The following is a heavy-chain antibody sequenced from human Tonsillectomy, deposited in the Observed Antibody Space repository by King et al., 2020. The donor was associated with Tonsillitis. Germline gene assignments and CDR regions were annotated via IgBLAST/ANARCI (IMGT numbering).Heavy chain of an antibody. CDR3: ARAPRLTQWLGTYFDF. CDR2: ISYDGTNE. CDR1: GFTFSMYA. V-gene: IGHV3-30-3*01. D-gene: IGHD6-19*01. J-gene: IGHJ4*02. Sequence: VQLVESGGGVVQPGRSLRLSCAASGFTFSMYAMHWVRQAPGKGLEWVAVISYDGTNEYYADSVKGRFTITRDNSASTLFLQMNSLRPEDTAVYYCARAPRLTQWLGTYFDFWGQGTLVTVSS.